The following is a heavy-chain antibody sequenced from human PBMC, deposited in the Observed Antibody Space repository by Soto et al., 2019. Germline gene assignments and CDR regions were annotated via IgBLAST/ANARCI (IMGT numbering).Heavy chain of an antibody. Sequence: PGGSLRLSCAASGFTFDDYAMHWVRQAPGKGLEWVSGISWNSGSIGYADSVKGRFTISRDNAKNSLYLQMNSLRAEDTALYYCAKDISYGAVTQHIFAYWGQGTLVTVSS. D-gene: IGHD3-10*01. J-gene: IGHJ4*02. CDR1: GFTFDDYA. CDR2: ISWNSGSI. V-gene: IGHV3-9*01. CDR3: AKDISYGAVTQHIFAY.